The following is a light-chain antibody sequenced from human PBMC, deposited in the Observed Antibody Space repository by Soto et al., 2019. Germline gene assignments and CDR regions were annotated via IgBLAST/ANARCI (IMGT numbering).Light chain of an antibody. CDR3: QQYNNWLS. J-gene: IGKJ4*01. CDR2: GAS. V-gene: IGKV3-15*01. CDR1: QWISTN. Sequence: EVLMTQSPATLSVSPGERATLSCRASQWISTNLAWYQQRPGQGPRLLIYGASTRATGIPARFSGSGSGTEFTLTISSLQSEDFAVYYCQQYNNWLSFGGGTKVEIK.